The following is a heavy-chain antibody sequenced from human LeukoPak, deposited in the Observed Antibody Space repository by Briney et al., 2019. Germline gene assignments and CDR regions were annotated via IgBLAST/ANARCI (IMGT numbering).Heavy chain of an antibody. CDR2: IRSKANSYAT. Sequence: GSLRLSCAASGFTFSGSAMHWVRQASGKGLEWVGRIRSKANSYATAYAASVKGRFTISRDDSKNTAYLQMNSLKTEDTAVYYRTRHGMARDWGQGTLVTVSS. V-gene: IGHV3-73*01. CDR1: GFTFSGSA. J-gene: IGHJ4*02. CDR3: TRHGMARD. D-gene: IGHD5-24*01.